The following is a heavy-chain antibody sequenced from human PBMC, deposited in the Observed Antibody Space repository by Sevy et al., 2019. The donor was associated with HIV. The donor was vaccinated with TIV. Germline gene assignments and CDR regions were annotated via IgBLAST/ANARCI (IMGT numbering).Heavy chain of an antibody. CDR2: IREDGSDK. D-gene: IGHD2-15*01. Sequence: GGSLRLSCTASGFTFSAYWMTWVRQAPGKGLEWVASIREDGSDKKDVDSVRGRLTNSRDNAKNSLYLQMNSLRAEDTALYYCARLSCGGGSCYSAFDYWGQGTLVTVSS. J-gene: IGHJ4*02. CDR3: ARLSCGGGSCYSAFDY. V-gene: IGHV3-7*01. CDR1: GFTFSAYW.